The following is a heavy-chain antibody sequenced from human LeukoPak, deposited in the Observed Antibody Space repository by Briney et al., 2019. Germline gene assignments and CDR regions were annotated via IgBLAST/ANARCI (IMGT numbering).Heavy chain of an antibody. V-gene: IGHV3-7*01. D-gene: IGHD2-2*01. CDR3: ARAGPYIVVVPAASYYYCMDV. CDR2: MKQDGSEK. CDR1: GVTFSSYW. Sequence: GGSLRISCAASGVTFSSYWMSWVLDAPGTALESLPNMKQDGSEKYYVDSVKGRFTISRDNAKNSLYLQMNSLRAEDTAVYYCARAGPYIVVVPAASYYYCMDVWGKGTTVTVSS. J-gene: IGHJ6*03.